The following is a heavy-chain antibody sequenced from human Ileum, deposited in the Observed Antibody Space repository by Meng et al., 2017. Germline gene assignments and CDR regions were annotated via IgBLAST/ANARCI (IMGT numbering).Heavy chain of an antibody. CDR2: MSYDETRQ. Sequence: GESLKISCAASGFTFNIYAMHWVRQAPGKGLQWVSVMSYDETRQHYADSVKGRFTISRDNSKNTLYLQMNSLRAEDTAVYYCAELSSSTFDMWGQGTMVTVSS. V-gene: IGHV3-30*04. CDR1: GFTFNIYA. D-gene: IGHD2-2*01. CDR3: AELSSSTFDM. J-gene: IGHJ3*02.